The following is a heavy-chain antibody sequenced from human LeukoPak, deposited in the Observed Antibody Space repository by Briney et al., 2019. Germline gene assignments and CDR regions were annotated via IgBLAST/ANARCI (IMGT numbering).Heavy chain of an antibody. V-gene: IGHV4-4*02. CDR2: IYHSGST. CDR1: GGSISSSNW. J-gene: IGHJ4*02. CDR3: ARILYGSGSYPNY. D-gene: IGHD3-10*01. Sequence: PSETLSLTCAVSGGSISSSNWWSWVRQPPGKGLEWIGEIYHSGSTYYNPSLKSRVTISVDTSKNQFSLKLSSVTAADTAVYYCARILYGSGSYPNYWGQGTLVTVSS.